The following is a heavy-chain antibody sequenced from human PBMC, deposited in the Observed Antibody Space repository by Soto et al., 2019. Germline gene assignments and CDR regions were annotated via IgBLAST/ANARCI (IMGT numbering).Heavy chain of an antibody. CDR2: IYYSGST. Sequence: PSETLSLTCTASGGSISSYYWSWIRQPPGKGLEWIGYIYYSGSTNYNPSLKSRVTISVDTSKNQFSLKMSSVTAADTAVYYCARLATRYYFDYWGQGTLVTVSS. J-gene: IGHJ4*02. CDR3: ARLATRYYFDY. D-gene: IGHD1-1*01. V-gene: IGHV4-59*01. CDR1: GGSISSYY.